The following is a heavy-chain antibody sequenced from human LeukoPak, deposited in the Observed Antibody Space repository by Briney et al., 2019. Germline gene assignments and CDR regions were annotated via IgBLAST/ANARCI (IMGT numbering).Heavy chain of an antibody. J-gene: IGHJ4*02. CDR1: GFTFSNFG. V-gene: IGHV3-30*02. CDR3: AKDQAGTWGLDY. Sequence: GGSLRLSCAASGFTFSNFGMHWVRQAPGKGLEWVAFVRPDGSSQYYADSVKGRFTISRDNSKNTLYLQMNSQRAEDTAFYYCAKDQAGTWGLDYWGQGTLVTVSS. D-gene: IGHD3-10*01. CDR2: VRPDGSSQ.